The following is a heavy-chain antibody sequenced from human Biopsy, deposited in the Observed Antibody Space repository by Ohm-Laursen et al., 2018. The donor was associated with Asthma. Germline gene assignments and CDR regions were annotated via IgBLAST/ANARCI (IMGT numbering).Heavy chain of an antibody. Sequence: SVKVSCKASGDSFSNYAISWVRQAPGQGLEWMGRIHPHNGGTNYAQRFQGRVTMTRDTSISTAYMELSTPSSDDTALCYCARDPQVDATTSFGYWGPGTLITVSS. V-gene: IGHV1-2*06. CDR1: GDSFSNYA. CDR3: ARDPQVDATTSFGY. J-gene: IGHJ4*02. D-gene: IGHD2-15*01. CDR2: IHPHNGGT.